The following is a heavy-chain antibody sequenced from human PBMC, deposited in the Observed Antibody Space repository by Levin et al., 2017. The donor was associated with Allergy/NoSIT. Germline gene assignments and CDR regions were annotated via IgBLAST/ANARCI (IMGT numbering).Heavy chain of an antibody. J-gene: IGHJ4*02. CDR2: IYYSGST. V-gene: IGHV4-31*03. D-gene: IGHD2-2*03. CDR1: GGSISGGGYH. Sequence: SETLSLTCTVSGGSISGGGYHWTWIRQHPEKGLEWIGYIYYSGSTFYNPSLKSRLMISVDPSKNQISLNVSSVTAADTAVYYCAREDGSTFDFWGQGALVTVAS. CDR3: AREDGSTFDF.